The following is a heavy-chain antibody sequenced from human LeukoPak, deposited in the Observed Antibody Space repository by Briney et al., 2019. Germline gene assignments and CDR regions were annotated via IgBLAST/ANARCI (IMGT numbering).Heavy chain of an antibody. V-gene: IGHV1-46*01. CDR2: INLNAVTT. D-gene: IGHD6-25*01. J-gene: IGHJ4*02. Sequence: ASVNVSCKASGYTFTNHYIHWMRQAPGQGLEWVGIINLNAVTTRYAQKFQGRITVTRDTSTSTVYMELSSLRSEDTAVYFCAREGAAEAKNFDYWGQGTLVIVSS. CDR1: GYTFTNHY. CDR3: AREGAAEAKNFDY.